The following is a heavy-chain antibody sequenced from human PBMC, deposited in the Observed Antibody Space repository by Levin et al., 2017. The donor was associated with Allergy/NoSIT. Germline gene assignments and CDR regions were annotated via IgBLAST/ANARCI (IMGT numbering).Heavy chain of an antibody. CDR3: ARDMGYSSSWYSTLGYYYGMDV. V-gene: IGHV3-30*04. D-gene: IGHD6-13*01. CDR1: GFTFSSYA. CDR2: ISYDGSNK. Sequence: QAGGSLRLSCAASGFTFSSYAMHWVRQAPGKGLEWVAVISYDGSNKYYADSVKGRFTISRDNSKNTLYLQMNSLRAEDTAVYYCARDMGYSSSWYSTLGYYYGMDVWGQGTTVTVSS. J-gene: IGHJ6*02.